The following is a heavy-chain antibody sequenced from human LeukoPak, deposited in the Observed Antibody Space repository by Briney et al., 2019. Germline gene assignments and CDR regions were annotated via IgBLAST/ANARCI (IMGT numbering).Heavy chain of an antibody. J-gene: IGHJ4*02. CDR2: IYYSGST. Sequence: SETLSLTCTVSVGSISSGGYYWSWIRQHPGKGLEWIGYIYYSGSTYYNPSLKSRVTISVDTSKNQFSLKLSSVTAADTAVYYCAREGGPYRPLDYSGQGTLVTVAS. CDR1: VGSISSGGYY. V-gene: IGHV4-31*03. CDR3: AREGGPYRPLDY.